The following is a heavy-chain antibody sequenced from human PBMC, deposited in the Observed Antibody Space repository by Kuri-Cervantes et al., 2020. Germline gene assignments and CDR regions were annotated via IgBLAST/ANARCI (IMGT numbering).Heavy chain of an antibody. Sequence: ASVKVSCKASGYTFTSYGISWVRQAPGQGLEWMGWISAYNGNTNYAQKLQGRVTMTTDTSTSTAYMELRSLRSDDTAVYYCARDYSGSSWPLGFDYWGQGTLVTVSS. J-gene: IGHJ4*02. V-gene: IGHV1-18*01. D-gene: IGHD6-13*01. CDR1: GYTFTSYG. CDR3: ARDYSGSSWPLGFDY. CDR2: ISAYNGNT.